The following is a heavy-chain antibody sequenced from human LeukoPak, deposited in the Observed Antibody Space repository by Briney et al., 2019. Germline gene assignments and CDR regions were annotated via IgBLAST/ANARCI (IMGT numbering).Heavy chain of an antibody. D-gene: IGHD2-2*01. V-gene: IGHV3-21*01. CDR2: ISSSSDYI. CDR3: ARVDCSSSSCYYYYYGMDV. J-gene: IGHJ6*01. Sequence: GGSLRLSCGASGFAFSSYSMNWVRQAPGKGLEWVSSISSSSDYIYYADSVKGRFTISRDNAKNSLYLQMNSLRAEDTAVYYCARVDCSSSSCYYYYYGMDVWGQGTTVTVSS. CDR1: GFAFSSYS.